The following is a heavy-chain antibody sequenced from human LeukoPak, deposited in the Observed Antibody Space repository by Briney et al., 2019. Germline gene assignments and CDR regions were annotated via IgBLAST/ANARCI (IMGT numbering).Heavy chain of an antibody. CDR1: GFTFSDYY. Sequence: GGSLRLSCAASGFTFSDYYMSWIRQAPGKGLEWVSYISSSSSYTNYADSVKGRFTISGDNAKNSLYLQMNSLRAEDTAVYYCARARLGAYGDYVYYFDYWGQGTLVTVSS. D-gene: IGHD4-17*01. J-gene: IGHJ4*02. CDR2: ISSSSSYT. CDR3: ARARLGAYGDYVYYFDY. V-gene: IGHV3-11*06.